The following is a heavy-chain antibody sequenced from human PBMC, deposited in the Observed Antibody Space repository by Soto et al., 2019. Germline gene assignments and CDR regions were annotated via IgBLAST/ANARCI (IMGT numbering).Heavy chain of an antibody. Sequence: QVQLVESGGGVVQPGRSLRLSCAASGFTFSSYGMHWVRQAPGKGLEWVAVIWYDGSNKYYADSVKGRFTISRDNSKNRLYLQMNGRRAGDTVVYYCAREEWRWGGGGWDYWGQGTLVTVSS. D-gene: IGHD3-16*01. V-gene: IGHV3-33*01. CDR3: AREEWRWGGGGWDY. CDR1: GFTFSSYG. CDR2: IWYDGSNK. J-gene: IGHJ4*02.